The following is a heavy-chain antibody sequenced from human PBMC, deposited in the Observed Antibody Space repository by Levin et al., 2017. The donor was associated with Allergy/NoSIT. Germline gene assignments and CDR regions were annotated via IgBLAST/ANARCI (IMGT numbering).Heavy chain of an antibody. CDR1: GFTFSSYS. D-gene: IGHD3-22*01. V-gene: IGHV3-48*01. CDR2: ISSSSSTI. Sequence: GESLKISCAASGFTFSSYSMNWVRQAPGKGLEWVSYISSSSSTIYYADSVKGRFTISRDNAKNSLYLQMNSLRAEDTAVYYCARGVLSYYYDSSGYSGDAFDIWGQGTMVTVSS. J-gene: IGHJ3*02. CDR3: ARGVLSYYYDSSGYSGDAFDI.